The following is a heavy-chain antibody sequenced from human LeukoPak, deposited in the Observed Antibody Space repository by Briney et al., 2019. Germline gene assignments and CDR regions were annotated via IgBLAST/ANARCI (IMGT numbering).Heavy chain of an antibody. J-gene: IGHJ5*02. CDR2: ISDSGSTT. CDR3: AKDLHYGSGSP. Sequence: PGGSLRLSCITSEFTFSTYSMNWVRQAPGKGLEWVSYISDSGSTTQYADSMKGRFTISRDNAKNSLYLQMTSLRAEDTAVYYCAKDLHYGSGSPWGQGTLVTVSS. D-gene: IGHD3-10*01. CDR1: EFTFSTYS. V-gene: IGHV3-48*01.